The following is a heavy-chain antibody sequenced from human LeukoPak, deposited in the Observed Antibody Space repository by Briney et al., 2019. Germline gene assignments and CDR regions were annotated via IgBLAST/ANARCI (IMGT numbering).Heavy chain of an antibody. V-gene: IGHV5-51*01. D-gene: IGHD5-18*01. CDR2: IYPGDSDT. J-gene: IGHJ4*02. Sequence: GESLKISCQGSGYSFTSYWTGWVGQMPGKGLECMGIIYPGDSDTRYSPSFQGQVTISADKSISTAYLQWSSLKASDTAMYYCARPGSYGLGAFDYWGQGTLVTVSS. CDR1: GYSFTSYW. CDR3: ARPGSYGLGAFDY.